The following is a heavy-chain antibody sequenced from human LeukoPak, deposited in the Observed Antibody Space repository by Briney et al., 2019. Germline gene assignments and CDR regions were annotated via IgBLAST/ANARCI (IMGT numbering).Heavy chain of an antibody. V-gene: IGHV3-23*01. J-gene: IGHJ3*02. CDR3: AKSLLGYCSSTSCYNTFDI. CDR1: GFTFSSYA. Sequence: PGGSLRLSCAASGFTFSSYAMSWVRQAPGKGLEWVSAISGSGGSTYYADSVKGRFTISRDNSKNTLYLQMNSLRAEDTAVYYCAKSLLGYCSSTSCYNTFDIWGQGTMVTVSS. D-gene: IGHD2-2*02. CDR2: ISGSGGST.